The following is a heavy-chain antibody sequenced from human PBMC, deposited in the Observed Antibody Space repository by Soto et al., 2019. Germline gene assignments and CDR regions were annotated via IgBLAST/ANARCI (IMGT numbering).Heavy chain of an antibody. V-gene: IGHV4-59*01. Sequence: QVQLQESGPGLVKPSETLSLTCTVSGGSISSYYWSWIRQPPGKGLEWIGYIYYSGSTNYNPSLKSRVPISVDTSKNQFPLKLSSVTAADTAVYYCARTLGWGQIYYFDYWGQGTLVTVSS. CDR3: ARTLGWGQIYYFDY. D-gene: IGHD7-27*01. CDR1: GGSISSYY. CDR2: IYYSGST. J-gene: IGHJ4*02.